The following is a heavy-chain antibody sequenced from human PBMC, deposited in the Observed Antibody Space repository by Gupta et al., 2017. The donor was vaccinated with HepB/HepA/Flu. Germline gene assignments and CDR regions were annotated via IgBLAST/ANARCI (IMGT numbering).Heavy chain of an antibody. CDR1: GLIFNNYA. Sequence: EVKLLESGGGLVQPGGSLRLSCAASGLIFNNYAITWVRQAPGKGLQWISVISGNGATTYYADSVKGRFTISRDKSKSMVYLQMNSLRAEDTAVYYCAKERSGYAYYYGLDVWGQGTTVIVSS. J-gene: IGHJ6*02. D-gene: IGHD3-3*01. CDR3: AKERSGYAYYYGLDV. V-gene: IGHV3-23*01. CDR2: ISGNGATT.